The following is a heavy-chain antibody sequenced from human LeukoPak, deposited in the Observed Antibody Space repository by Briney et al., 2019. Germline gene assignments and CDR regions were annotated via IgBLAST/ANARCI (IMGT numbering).Heavy chain of an antibody. CDR1: GYSISSGYY. CDR2: IYHSGST. J-gene: IGHJ4*02. D-gene: IGHD6-13*01. Sequence: SETLSLTCAVSGYSISSGYYWGWIRQPPGKGLEWIGSIYHSGSTYCNPSLKSRVTISVDTSKNQFSLKLSSVTAADTAVYYCARLAAAGTFYFDYWGQGTLVTVSS. V-gene: IGHV4-38-2*01. CDR3: ARLAAAGTFYFDY.